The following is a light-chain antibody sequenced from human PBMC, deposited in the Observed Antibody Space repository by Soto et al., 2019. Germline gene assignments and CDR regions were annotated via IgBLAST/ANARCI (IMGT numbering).Light chain of an antibody. Sequence: DIQMTQSPSTLSASVGDRVTITCRASQSIRSWLAWYQQKPGKAPKLLIYDASSLESGVPSRFSGSGSGTEFTLTISSLQPDDFATYYCQQYNSYWYTFGQGTKLEIK. V-gene: IGKV1-5*01. CDR1: QSIRSW. J-gene: IGKJ2*01. CDR3: QQYNSYWYT. CDR2: DAS.